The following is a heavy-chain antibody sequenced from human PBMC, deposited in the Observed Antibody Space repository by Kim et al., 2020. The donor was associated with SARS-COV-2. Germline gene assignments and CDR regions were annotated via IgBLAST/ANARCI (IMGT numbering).Heavy chain of an antibody. D-gene: IGHD6-25*01. CDR3: AKQSMTSAALDH. J-gene: IGHJ4*02. Sequence: YGDSVKGRFTISRDNSRNTLYLQMNSLRAEDTARYYCAKQSMTSAALDHWGRGTLVTVSS. V-gene: IGHV3-23*03.